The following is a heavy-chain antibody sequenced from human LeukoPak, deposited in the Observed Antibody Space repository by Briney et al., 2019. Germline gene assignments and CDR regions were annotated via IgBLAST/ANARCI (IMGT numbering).Heavy chain of an antibody. CDR3: SRRGGPSHFDY. CDR1: GFTFSSYG. V-gene: IGHV3-NL1*01. D-gene: IGHD3-10*01. Sequence: GGSLRLSCAASGFTFSSYGMHWVRQAPGKGLEWVSVIYSGGSTYYADSVKGRFTISRDNSKNTLYLQMNSLRAEDTAVYYCSRRGGPSHFDYWGQGILVTVSS. CDR2: IYSGGST. J-gene: IGHJ4*02.